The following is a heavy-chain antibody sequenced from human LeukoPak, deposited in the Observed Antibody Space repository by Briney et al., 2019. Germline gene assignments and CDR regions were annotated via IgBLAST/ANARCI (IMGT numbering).Heavy chain of an antibody. CDR3: AKESAGYYDSSGIQLDY. CDR1: GYTFTSYG. J-gene: IGHJ4*02. CDR2: INPNSGGT. Sequence: ASVKVSCKASGYTFTSYGISWVRQAPGQGLEWMGWINPNSGGTNYEQKFQGRVTMTRDTSISTAFMELSRLRSDDTAVYYCAKESAGYYDSSGIQLDYWGQGTLVTVSS. D-gene: IGHD3-22*01. V-gene: IGHV1-2*02.